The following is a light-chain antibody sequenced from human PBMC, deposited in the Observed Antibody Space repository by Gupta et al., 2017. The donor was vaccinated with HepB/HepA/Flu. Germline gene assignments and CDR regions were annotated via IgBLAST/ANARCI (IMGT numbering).Light chain of an antibody. V-gene: IGKV3-20*01. J-gene: IGKJ4*01. CDR3: QQDSDTPIT. CDR1: QSLRHDY. CDR2: GAS. Sequence: ELTQSPGTLSLSPGNTATLSCRASQSLRHDYLAWYQQKPGQAPRLLIHGASTRATGVPDRFSGSGSGTDFTLTITRLQTEDFAVYYCQQDSDTPITFGRGTKVDIK.